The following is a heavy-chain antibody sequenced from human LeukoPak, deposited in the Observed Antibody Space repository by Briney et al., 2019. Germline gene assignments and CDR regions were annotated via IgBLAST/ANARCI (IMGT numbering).Heavy chain of an antibody. CDR3: TTGIGIAARGADAFDI. Sequence: GGSLRLSCAASGFTFSNAWMSWVRQAPGKGLEWVGRIKSKADGGTTDYAAPVKGRFTISRDDSKNTLYLQMNSLKTEDTAVYYCTTGIGIAARGADAFDIWGQGTMVTVSS. CDR1: GFTFSNAW. CDR2: IKSKADGGTT. V-gene: IGHV3-15*01. J-gene: IGHJ3*02. D-gene: IGHD6-6*01.